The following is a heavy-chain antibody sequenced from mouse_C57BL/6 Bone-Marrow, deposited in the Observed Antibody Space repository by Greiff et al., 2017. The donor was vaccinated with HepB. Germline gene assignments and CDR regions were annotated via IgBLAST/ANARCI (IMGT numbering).Heavy chain of an antibody. Sequence: EVQLVESGGGLVKPGGSLKLSCAASGFTFSSYAMSWVRQTPEKRLEWVATISDGGSYTYYPDNVKGRFTISRDNAKNNLYLQMSHLKSEDTAMYYCARDPYGHGAWFAYWGQGTLVTVSA. CDR2: ISDGGSYT. J-gene: IGHJ3*01. CDR1: GFTFSSYA. D-gene: IGHD2-2*01. CDR3: ARDPYGHGAWFAY. V-gene: IGHV5-4*01.